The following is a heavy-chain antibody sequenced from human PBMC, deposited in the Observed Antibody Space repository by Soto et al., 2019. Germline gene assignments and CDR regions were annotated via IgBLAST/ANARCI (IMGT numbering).Heavy chain of an antibody. V-gene: IGHV1-58*01. CDR2: IVVGSGNT. Sequence: ASVKVSCKASGFTFTSSAVQWVRQARGQRLEWIGWIVVGSGNTNYAQKFQERVTISRDMSTSTAYMELRSLRSDDTAVYYCASSGHYYDSSGYYLPSDYWGQG. CDR3: ASSGHYYDSSGYYLPSDY. CDR1: GFTFTSSA. J-gene: IGHJ4*02. D-gene: IGHD3-22*01.